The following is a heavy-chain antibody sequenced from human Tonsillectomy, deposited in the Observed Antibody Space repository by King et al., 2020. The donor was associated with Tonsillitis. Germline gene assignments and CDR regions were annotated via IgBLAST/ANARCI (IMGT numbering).Heavy chain of an antibody. J-gene: IGHJ3*02. D-gene: IGHD1-26*01. Sequence: VQLVESGGGLVQPGRSLRLSCAASGFTFDGYAMHWVRQAPGKGLEWVSGNSWNSGSIDYADSVKGRFTISRDNAKNSLYLQMNSLRAEDTALYYCAKDMGVGATGDAFDIWGKGTMVTVSS. CDR3: AKDMGVGATGDAFDI. CDR2: NSWNSGSI. CDR1: GFTFDGYA. V-gene: IGHV3-9*01.